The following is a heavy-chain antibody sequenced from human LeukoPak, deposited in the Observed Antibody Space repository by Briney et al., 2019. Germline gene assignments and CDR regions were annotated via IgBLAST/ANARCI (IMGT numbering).Heavy chain of an antibody. V-gene: IGHV3-7*01. CDR1: GFTFSSYW. Sequence: GGSLRLSCAASGFTFSSYWMSWVRQAPGKGLEWVANIKQDGSEKYYVDSVKGRFTISRDNAKNSLYLQMNSLRAEDTAVYYCARDQCDSSGYYRLFDYWGQGTLVTVSS. D-gene: IGHD3-22*01. CDR2: IKQDGSEK. CDR3: ARDQCDSSGYYRLFDY. J-gene: IGHJ4*02.